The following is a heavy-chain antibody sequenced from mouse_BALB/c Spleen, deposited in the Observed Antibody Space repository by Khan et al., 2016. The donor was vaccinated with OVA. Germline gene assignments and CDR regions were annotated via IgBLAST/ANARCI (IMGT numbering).Heavy chain of an antibody. D-gene: IGHD1-2*01. CDR1: GFTFSSYG. J-gene: IGHJ4*01. CDR3: AITSTTAKGDYYAMDY. Sequence: EVQLVESGGDLVKPGGSLKLSCAASGFTFSSYGMSWVRQTPDKRLEWVATISSGGHYTYFPDSVRGRFTISRDNAKNTLYLQMSSLKSENRAMYTCAITSTTAKGDYYAMDYWGQGTSVTVSS. CDR2: ISSGGHYT. V-gene: IGHV5-6*01.